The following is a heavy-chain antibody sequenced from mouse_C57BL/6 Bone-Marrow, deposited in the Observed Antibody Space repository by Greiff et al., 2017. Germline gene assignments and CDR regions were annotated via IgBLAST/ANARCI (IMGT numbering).Heavy chain of an antibody. J-gene: IGHJ1*03. D-gene: IGHD2-2*01. V-gene: IGHV1-59*01. CDR3: ARRSWLVYFDV. Sequence: QVQLQQPGAELVRPGTSVKLSCKASGYTFTSYWMHWVKQRPGQGLEWIGVIDPSDSYTNYNQKFKGKATLTVDTSSSTAYMQLSSLTSEDSAVYYCARRSWLVYFDVWGTGTTVTVSS. CDR2: IDPSDSYT. CDR1: GYTFTSYW.